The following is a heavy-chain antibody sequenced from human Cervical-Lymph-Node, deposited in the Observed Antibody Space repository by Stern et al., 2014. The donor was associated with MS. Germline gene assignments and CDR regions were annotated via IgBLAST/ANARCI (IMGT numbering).Heavy chain of an antibody. CDR1: EFTFSDYG. Sequence: VQLVESGGGVVQPGRSLRLSCAASEFTFSDYGMYWVRPAPGKGLEWVALIWYEGRNKFYADSVRGRFTISRDNSKNSLYLQMNSLRAEDTAVYYCAKGLRTTGSYYYGMDVWGQGTTVTVSS. J-gene: IGHJ6*02. V-gene: IGHV3-33*06. CDR3: AKGLRTTGSYYYGMDV. D-gene: IGHD1-14*01. CDR2: IWYEGRNK.